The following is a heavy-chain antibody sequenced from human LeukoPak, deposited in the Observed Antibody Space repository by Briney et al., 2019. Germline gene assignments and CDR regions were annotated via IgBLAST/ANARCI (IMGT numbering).Heavy chain of an antibody. V-gene: IGHV3-20*04. CDR1: GFSFDDYG. CDR3: ARDLRVVITGSFDS. Sequence: GGSLRLSCAASGFSFDDYGLTWVRQAPGKALEWVSGINWNGDSTDYADSVKGRFTISRDNAKNSLYLQMNSLRAEDTALYYCARDLRVVITGSFDSWGQGTLVTVSS. CDR2: INWNGDST. J-gene: IGHJ4*02. D-gene: IGHD3-22*01.